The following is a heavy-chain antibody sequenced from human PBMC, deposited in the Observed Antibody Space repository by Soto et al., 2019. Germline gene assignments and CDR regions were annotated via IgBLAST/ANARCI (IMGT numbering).Heavy chain of an antibody. Sequence: EVPLLESGGGLVQPGGSLRLSCAASGFTFSSYAMSWVRQAPGKGLEWVSAISGSGGSTYYADSVKGRFTISRDNAKNTLYLQRNSLRAEDTAVYYCAKVAAARPNYYYYYGMDVWGQGTTVTVSS. V-gene: IGHV3-23*01. D-gene: IGHD6-6*01. CDR3: AKVAAARPNYYYYYGMDV. CDR2: ISGSGGST. CDR1: GFTFSSYA. J-gene: IGHJ6*02.